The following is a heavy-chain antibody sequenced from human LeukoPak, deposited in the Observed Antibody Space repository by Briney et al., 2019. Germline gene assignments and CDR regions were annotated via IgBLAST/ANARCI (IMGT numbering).Heavy chain of an antibody. CDR2: VDPADGET. Sequence: ATVRISCKASGYTFTDHYIHWVQQAPGKGLEWMGRVDPADGETMYTEKFQGRVSIVADTSTDTVYLEVRGLTSADTAVYYCAVLDYGDFFRHVDLWGRGTLVTVSS. D-gene: IGHD4-17*01. V-gene: IGHV1-69-2*01. J-gene: IGHJ2*01. CDR3: AVLDYGDFFRHVDL. CDR1: GYTFTDHY.